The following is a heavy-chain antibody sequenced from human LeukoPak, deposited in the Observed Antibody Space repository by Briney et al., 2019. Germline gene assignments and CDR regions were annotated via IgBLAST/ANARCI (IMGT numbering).Heavy chain of an antibody. J-gene: IGHJ4*02. CDR2: IYHSGST. D-gene: IGHD6-19*01. CDR3: ARDWAGKGYFDY. CDR1: GYSISSGYY. Sequence: SETLSLTCAVSGYSISSGYYWGWIRQPPGKGLEWIGSIYHSGSTYYNPSLKSRVTISVDTSKNQFSLKLSSVTAADTAVYYCARDWAGKGYFDYWGQGTLVTVSS. V-gene: IGHV4-38-2*02.